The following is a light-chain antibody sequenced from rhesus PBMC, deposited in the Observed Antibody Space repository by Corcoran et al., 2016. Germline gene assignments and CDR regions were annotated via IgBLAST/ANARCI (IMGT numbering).Light chain of an antibody. CDR2: EAS. J-gene: IGKJ4*01. Sequence: DIQMTQSPSSLSASVGDRVTITCRASQGITNDLDWYQQKPGETPKLLIYEASSLQSGIPSRFSGSGAGTDFTLTISSLQSEDFATYYCQHYYSTPLTFGGGTKVEIK. V-gene: IGKV1-25*01. CDR1: QGITND. CDR3: QHYYSTPLT.